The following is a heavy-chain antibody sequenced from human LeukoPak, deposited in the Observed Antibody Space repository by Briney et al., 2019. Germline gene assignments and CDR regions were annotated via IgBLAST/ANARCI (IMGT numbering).Heavy chain of an antibody. J-gene: IGHJ3*02. CDR1: GYTFTNYD. CDR2: ISTKTGNT. V-gene: IGHV1-18*01. D-gene: IGHD3-22*01. Sequence: ASVKVSCKTSGYTFTNYDISWVRQAPGQGLEWMGWISTKTGNTNCAQKLQDRVTMTTDTSTSTAYMQLRSLRSDDTAVYYCAREDYSDSRVYFGGAIDIWGQGTMVTVSS. CDR3: AREDYSDSRVYFGGAIDI.